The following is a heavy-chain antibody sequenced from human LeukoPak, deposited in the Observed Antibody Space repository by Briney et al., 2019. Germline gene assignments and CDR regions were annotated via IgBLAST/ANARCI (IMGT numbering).Heavy chain of an antibody. J-gene: IGHJ5*02. Sequence: SVKVSCKASGFTFSSSAMQWVRQARGQRLEWIGWIVVGSGNANYAQKFQERVTITRDMSTSTAYMELSSLRSEDTAVYYCAAAQPQLNNGFDPWGQGTLVTAS. D-gene: IGHD1-1*01. V-gene: IGHV1-58*02. CDR2: IVVGSGNA. CDR1: GFTFSSSA. CDR3: AAAQPQLNNGFDP.